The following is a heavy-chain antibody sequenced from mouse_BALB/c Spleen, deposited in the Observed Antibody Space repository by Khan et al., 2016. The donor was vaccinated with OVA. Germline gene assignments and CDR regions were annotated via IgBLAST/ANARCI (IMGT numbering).Heavy chain of an antibody. CDR3: ARDESFYYFVY. V-gene: IGHV1-76*01. Sequence: VELKQSGAELVRPGASVKLSCRTSGYIFTNYWIHWVKQRSGQGLEWIARIYPGTDNTYYNEKLKDKATLTADRSSSTAYMQLSSLKSEDSAVYFCARDESFYYFVYWGQGTTLTVSS. CDR2: IYPGTDNT. CDR1: GYIFTNYW. D-gene: IGHD6-2*01. J-gene: IGHJ2*01.